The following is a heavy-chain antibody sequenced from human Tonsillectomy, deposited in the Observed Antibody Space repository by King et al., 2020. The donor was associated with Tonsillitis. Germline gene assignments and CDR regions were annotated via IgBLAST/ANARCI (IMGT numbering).Heavy chain of an antibody. CDR3: ARGATFGVAGNYYYGMDV. J-gene: IGHJ6*02. CDR2: IIPIFGTT. D-gene: IGHD3-3*01. Sequence: VQLVQSGAEVKKPGSSVKVSCKASGGTFSSFAISWVRQAPGQGLEWMGGIIPIFGTTNYAQKFQGRVTITADESTSTAYMELSSLRSEDTAVYYCARGATFGVAGNYYYGMDVWGQGTTVTVSS. V-gene: IGHV1-69*01. CDR1: GGTFSSFA.